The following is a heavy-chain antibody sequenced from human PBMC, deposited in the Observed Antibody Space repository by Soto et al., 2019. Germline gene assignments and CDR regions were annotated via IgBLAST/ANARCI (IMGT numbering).Heavy chain of an antibody. CDR1: GFTFSTYA. CDR2: ITGSGGST. CDR3: AKDRYGDYGGIDC. V-gene: IGHV3-23*01. Sequence: EVQLLESGGGLVQPGGSLRLSCAASGFTFSTYAMIWVRQAPGKGLEWVSVITGSGGSTYYADSVKGRFTISRDTSTNTLFLQMNGLRAEDTAVYYCAKDRYGDYGGIDCWGQGTMVTVSS. J-gene: IGHJ4*02. D-gene: IGHD4-17*01.